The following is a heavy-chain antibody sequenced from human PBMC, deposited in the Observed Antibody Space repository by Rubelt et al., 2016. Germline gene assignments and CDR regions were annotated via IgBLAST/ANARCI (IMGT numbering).Heavy chain of an antibody. CDR2: INHSGST. V-gene: IGHV4-34*01. CDR1: GGSFSGYY. J-gene: IGHJ6*02. CDR3: ARDVGATAYYYYGMCV. D-gene: IGHD1-26*01. Sequence: QVQLQQWGAGLLKPSETLSLTCAVYGGSFSGYYWSWIRQPPGKGLEWIGEINHSGSTNYNPSLKSRVTISVDKSKNQFSQKRGSVPAADTAVYYCARDVGATAYYYYGMCVWGQGTTVTGSS.